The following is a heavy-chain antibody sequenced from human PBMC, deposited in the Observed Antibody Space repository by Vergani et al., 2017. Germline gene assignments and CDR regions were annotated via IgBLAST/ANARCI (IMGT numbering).Heavy chain of an antibody. J-gene: IGHJ4*02. D-gene: IGHD3-22*01. CDR2: ISAYNGNT. Sequence: QVQLVQSGAEVKKPGSSVKVSCKASGGTFSSYAISWVRQAPGQGLEWMGWISAYNGNTNYAQKLQGRVTISVDTSKNQFSLKLSSVTAADTAVYYCARSTYYYDSSGYPASFDYWGQGTLVTVSS. CDR3: ARSTYYYDSSGYPASFDY. CDR1: GGTFSSYA. V-gene: IGHV1-18*01.